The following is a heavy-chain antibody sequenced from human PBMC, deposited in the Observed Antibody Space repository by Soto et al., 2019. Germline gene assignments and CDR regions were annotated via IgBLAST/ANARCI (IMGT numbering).Heavy chain of an antibody. CDR2: IYYSGST. J-gene: IGHJ3*02. Sequence: SETLSLTCTVSGGSISSSSYYWGWIRQPPGKGLEWIGSIYYSGSTYYNPSLKSRVTISVDTSKNQFSLKLSSVTAADTAVYYCARGGDVLLWFGEEFDAFDIWGQGTMVTVSS. CDR1: GGSISSSSYY. CDR3: ARGGDVLLWFGEEFDAFDI. V-gene: IGHV4-39*01. D-gene: IGHD3-10*01.